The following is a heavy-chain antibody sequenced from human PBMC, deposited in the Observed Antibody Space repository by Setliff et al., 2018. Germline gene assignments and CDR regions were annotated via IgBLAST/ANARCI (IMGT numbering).Heavy chain of an antibody. CDR3: AHIAGDGNSPRQDY. V-gene: IGHV2-5*01. CDR1: GFSLSTSLVG. Sequence: SGPTLVNPTQTLTLTCTFSGFSLSTSLVGVGWIRQPPGKALEWLALIYWNDEKRYSPSLKSRLTITKDTSKNQVVLTMTNMDPVDTATYYCAHIAGDGNSPRQDYWGQGTPVTVS. CDR2: IYWNDEK. D-gene: IGHD2-15*01. J-gene: IGHJ4*02.